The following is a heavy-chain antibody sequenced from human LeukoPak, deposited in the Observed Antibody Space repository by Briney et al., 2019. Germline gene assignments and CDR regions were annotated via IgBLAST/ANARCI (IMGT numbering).Heavy chain of an antibody. D-gene: IGHD1-26*01. V-gene: IGHV1-2*02. CDR1: EYTFTGYY. Sequence: ASVKVSCKASEYTFTGYYIHWVRQAPGQGLEWMGWIDPNTGDSNYVQKFQGRVTMTRDTSISTAYMELSRLRSDDTAVYYCARDMDSGPDFFDYWGLGTLVTVSS. CDR2: IDPNTGDS. CDR3: ARDMDSGPDFFDY. J-gene: IGHJ4*02.